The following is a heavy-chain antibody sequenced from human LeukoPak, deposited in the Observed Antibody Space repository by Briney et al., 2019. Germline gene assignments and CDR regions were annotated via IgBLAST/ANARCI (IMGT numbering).Heavy chain of an antibody. CDR2: LYHSGST. Sequence: SETLSLTCAVSGYSISSGYYWGWIRQPPGKGLEWIGSLYHSGSTYYNPSLKSRVTISVDTSKNQFSLKLRSVTAADTAVYYCAEVERRNYWGQGTLVTVSS. CDR1: GYSISSGYY. CDR3: AEVERRNY. J-gene: IGHJ4*02. V-gene: IGHV4-38-2*01. D-gene: IGHD1-1*01.